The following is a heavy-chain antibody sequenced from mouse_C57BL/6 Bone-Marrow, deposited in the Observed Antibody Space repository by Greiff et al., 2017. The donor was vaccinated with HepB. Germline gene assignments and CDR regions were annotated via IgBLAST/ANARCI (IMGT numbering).Heavy chain of an antibody. V-gene: IGHV14-4*01. Sequence: EVQLQQSGAELVRPGASVKLSCTASGFNIKDDYMHWVKQRPEQGLEWIGWIDPENGDTEYASKFRGKATITADTSSNTAYLQLSSLTSEDTAVYYCTVLYYGSSSFAYWGQGTLVTVSA. J-gene: IGHJ3*01. D-gene: IGHD1-1*01. CDR3: TVLYYGSSSFAY. CDR2: IDPENGDT. CDR1: GFNIKDDY.